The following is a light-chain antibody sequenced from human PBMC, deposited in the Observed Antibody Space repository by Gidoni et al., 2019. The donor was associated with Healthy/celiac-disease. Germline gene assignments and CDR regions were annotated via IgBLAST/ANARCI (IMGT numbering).Light chain of an antibody. CDR2: GAS. CDR3: QQYNNWLYT. Sequence: EIVMTQSPATLSVSPGERATLSCRASQSVSSNLAWYQQKPGQAPRLLIYGASTRATGIPARFSGSGSGTEFTLTISSLQSEDFAVYYCQQYNNWLYTFXKXTKLEIK. J-gene: IGKJ2*01. V-gene: IGKV3-15*01. CDR1: QSVSSN.